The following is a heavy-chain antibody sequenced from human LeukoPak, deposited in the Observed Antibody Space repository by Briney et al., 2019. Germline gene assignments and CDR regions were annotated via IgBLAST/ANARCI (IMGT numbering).Heavy chain of an antibody. CDR1: GLTFSSYA. CDR2: ISGSGGST. D-gene: IGHD2-15*01. J-gene: IGHJ5*02. CDR3: AKALNTVLVVPNPNWFDP. V-gene: IGHV3-23*01. Sequence: GGSLRLSCAASGLTFSSYAMSWVRQAPGKGLEWVSAISGSGGSTYYADSVKGRFTISRDNSKNTLYLQMNSLRAEDTAVYYCAKALNTVLVVPNPNWFDPWGQGTLVTVSS.